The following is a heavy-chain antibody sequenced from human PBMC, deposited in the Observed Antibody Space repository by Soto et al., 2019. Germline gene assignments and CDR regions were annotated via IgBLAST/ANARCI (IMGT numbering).Heavy chain of an antibody. D-gene: IGHD6-13*01. CDR2: IWFDGDNK. CDR3: ARKHSSSWYNGMDV. J-gene: IGHJ6*02. V-gene: IGHV3-33*01. CDR1: GFTFSDYG. Sequence: QVQLVESGGGVVQPGRALRLSCVASGFTFSDYGMHWVRQAPGTGLAWVAAIWFDGDNKFYADSVKGRFTISRDNSKTPLYLQMNSMTADDTGVYYWARKHSSSWYNGMDVWGQGTTVTVSS.